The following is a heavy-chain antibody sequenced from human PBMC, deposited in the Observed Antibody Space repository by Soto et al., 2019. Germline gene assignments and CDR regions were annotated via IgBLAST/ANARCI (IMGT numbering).Heavy chain of an antibody. CDR1: GGSISSDY. Sequence: QVQLQESGPGLVKPSETLSLTCIVSGGSISSDYWGWIRQPPGKGLEWIGYIFYAGAINYNPSLKSRVTISIYASKKQFSLHLTSVTATDTALYHWAKYTGYESLFYFDCWGRGLQVNVSS. D-gene: IGHD5-12*01. J-gene: IGHJ4*01. CDR3: AKYTGYESLFYFDC. V-gene: IGHV4-59*01. CDR2: IFYAGAI.